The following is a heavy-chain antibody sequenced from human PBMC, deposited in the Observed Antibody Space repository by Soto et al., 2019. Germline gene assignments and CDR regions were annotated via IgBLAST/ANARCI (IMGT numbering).Heavy chain of an antibody. D-gene: IGHD6-19*01. CDR1: GFTFSDYY. J-gene: IGHJ4*02. CDR2: ISSSSSYT. Sequence: PGGSLRLSCAASGFTFSDYYMSWIRQAPGKGLEWVSYISSSSSYTNYADSVKGRFTISRDNAKNSLYLQMNSLRAEDTAVYYCAKTSALANSVAGDLDYWGQGTLVTVSS. V-gene: IGHV3-11*06. CDR3: AKTSALANSVAGDLDY.